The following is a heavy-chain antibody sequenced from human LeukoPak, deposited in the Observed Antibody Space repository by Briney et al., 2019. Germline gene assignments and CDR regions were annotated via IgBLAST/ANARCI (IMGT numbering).Heavy chain of an antibody. CDR2: INPNSGGT. Sequence: ASVKVSCKASGYTFTGYYMHWVRQAPGQWLEWMGRINPNSGGTNYAQTFQGRVTMTRDTSISTAYMELSRLRSDDTAVYYCAREFGEPPGFDPWGQGTLVTVSS. CDR1: GYTFTGYY. V-gene: IGHV1-2*06. D-gene: IGHD3-10*01. CDR3: AREFGEPPGFDP. J-gene: IGHJ5*02.